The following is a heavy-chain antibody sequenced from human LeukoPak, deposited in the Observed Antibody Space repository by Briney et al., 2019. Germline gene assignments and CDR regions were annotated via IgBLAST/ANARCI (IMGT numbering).Heavy chain of an antibody. CDR2: IIPILGIT. D-gene: IGHD6-19*01. V-gene: IGHV1-69*04. J-gene: IGHJ3*02. Sequence: SVKVSCKASGGTVSTYAISWVRQAPGQGLEWMGRIIPILGITNFAQKFQGRVTITADKSTSTAYMELSSLRSEDTAVYYCASRSNSSGWSRDRDAFDIWGQGTMVTVSS. CDR1: GGTVSTYA. CDR3: ASRSNSSGWSRDRDAFDI.